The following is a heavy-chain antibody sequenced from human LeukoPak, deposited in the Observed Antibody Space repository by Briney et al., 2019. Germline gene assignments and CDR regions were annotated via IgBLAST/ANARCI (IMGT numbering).Heavy chain of an antibody. Sequence: ASVKVSCKASGYTFTSYYMHWVRQAPGQGLEWMGVINPSGGRTSYAQKFQDRVTMTRDMSTSTVYMELSSLRSEDTAVYYCARDPKDESSGYYYFDYWGQGTLVTVSS. CDR2: INPSGGRT. CDR1: GYTFTSYY. D-gene: IGHD3-22*01. V-gene: IGHV1-46*01. J-gene: IGHJ4*02. CDR3: ARDPKDESSGYYYFDY.